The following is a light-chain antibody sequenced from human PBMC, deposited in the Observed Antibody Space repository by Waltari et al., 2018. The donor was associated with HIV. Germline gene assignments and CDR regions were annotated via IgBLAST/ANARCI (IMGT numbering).Light chain of an antibody. V-gene: IGLV2-8*01. Sequence: QSALTQPPSASGSPGQSVTISCTGTRNDVGGYDYVSWYQQFPGKAPKLIIYQVPKRPSGVPDRFVGSKSGSTASLTVSGLQAEDEADYYCTSYAGSTFTIFGGGTKLTVL. CDR3: TSYAGSTFTI. J-gene: IGLJ2*01. CDR1: RNDVGGYDY. CDR2: QVP.